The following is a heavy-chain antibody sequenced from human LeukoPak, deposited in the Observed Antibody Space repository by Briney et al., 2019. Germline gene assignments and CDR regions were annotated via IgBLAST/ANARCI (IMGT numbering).Heavy chain of an antibody. CDR1: GVSISSSSYY. J-gene: IGHJ6*02. V-gene: IGHV4-39*01. CDR3: SDRRHV. Sequence: SESLSLTCTVSGVSISSSSYYWGWIRQPPGKGLVWIVSIYYSRSTYDNPSLNSRITISLDTSKSQFPLKLSSGTAAATAVYYCSDRRHVWGQGTTVTVSS. CDR2: IYYSRST.